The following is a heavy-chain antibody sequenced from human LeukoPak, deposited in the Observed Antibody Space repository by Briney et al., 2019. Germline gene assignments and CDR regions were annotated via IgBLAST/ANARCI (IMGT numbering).Heavy chain of an antibody. J-gene: IGHJ4*02. D-gene: IGHD2-2*01. CDR2: IRSKANSYAT. V-gene: IGHV3-73*01. CDR1: GFTFSGSA. Sequence: PGGSLRLSCAASGFTFSGSAMHWVRHASGKGLEWVGRIRSKANSYATAYAASVKGRFTISRDDSKNTAYLQMNSLKTEDTAVYYCTSKDLRYCSSTSCPLRGDYWGQGTLVTVSS. CDR3: TSKDLRYCSSTSCPLRGDY.